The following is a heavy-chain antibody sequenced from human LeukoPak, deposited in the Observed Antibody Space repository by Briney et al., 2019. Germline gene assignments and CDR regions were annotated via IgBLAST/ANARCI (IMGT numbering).Heavy chain of an antibody. J-gene: IGHJ4*02. CDR1: GFTFDDYV. D-gene: IGHD2-2*01. CDR2: INWKGGRP. V-gene: IGHV3-20*04. CDR3: ARVVVPAAMFYFDY. Sequence: GGSLRLSCAASGFTFDDYVMSDVPQPTGKGLEGGSGINWKGGRPGYADSVKGRFTISRDNAKNSLYLQMNSLRAEDTALYYCARVVVPAAMFYFDYWGQGTLVTVSS.